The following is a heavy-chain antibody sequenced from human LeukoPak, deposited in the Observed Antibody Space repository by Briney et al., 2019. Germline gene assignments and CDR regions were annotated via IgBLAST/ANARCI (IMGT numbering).Heavy chain of an antibody. D-gene: IGHD3-10*01. CDR1: GGSISSSSYY. CDR3: ARDLMVRGVITPLDY. Sequence: ETLSLTCTVSGGSISSSSYYWGWIRQPPGKGLEWIGSIYYSGSTYYNPSLKSRVTISVDTSKNQFPLKLSSVTAADTAVYYCARDLMVRGVITPLDYWGQGTLVTVSS. J-gene: IGHJ4*02. V-gene: IGHV4-39*06. CDR2: IYYSGST.